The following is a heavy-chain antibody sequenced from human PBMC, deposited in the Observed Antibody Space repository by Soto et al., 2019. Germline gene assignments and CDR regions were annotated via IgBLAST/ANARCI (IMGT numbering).Heavy chain of an antibody. Sequence: PGEGLEWASYISSRSSTIYYADSVKGRFTISRDNAKNSLYLQMNSLRAEDTAVFFFQAEDGIRATVPVSAFLLNRSSDL. V-gene: IGHV3-48*01. J-gene: IGHJ2*01. CDR3: QAEDGIRATVPVSAFLLNRSSDL. D-gene: IGHD1-26*01. CDR2: ISSRSSTI.